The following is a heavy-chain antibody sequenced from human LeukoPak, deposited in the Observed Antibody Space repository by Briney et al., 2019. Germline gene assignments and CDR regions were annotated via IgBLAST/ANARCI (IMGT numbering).Heavy chain of an antibody. J-gene: IGHJ4*02. D-gene: IGHD6-13*01. CDR3: ARGPAAAGIYPFDY. CDR1: GNSVSSNSAA. Sequence: SQTLSLTCAISGNSVSSNSAAWNWIRQSPSRGLEWLGRTYYRSKWYNDYAVSVKSRITINPDTSKNQFSLQLNSVTPEDTAVYYCARGPAAAGIYPFDYWGQGTLVTVSS. V-gene: IGHV6-1*01. CDR2: TYYRSKWYN.